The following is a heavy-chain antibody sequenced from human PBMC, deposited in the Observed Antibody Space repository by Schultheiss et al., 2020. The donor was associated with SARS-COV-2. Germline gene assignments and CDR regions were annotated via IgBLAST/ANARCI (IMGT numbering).Heavy chain of an antibody. CDR3: AHSKGNYDMLTGYSKYYFDY. Sequence: SGPTLVKPTQTLTLTCTFSGFSLSSSGMCVSWIRQLPGKALEWLALIYWDDDKRYSPSLKSRLTITKVTSKNQVVLTMTNMDPVDTTTYYCAHSKGNYDMLTGYSKYYFDYWGQGTLVTVSS. CDR1: GFSLSSSGMC. V-gene: IGHV2-5*02. CDR2: IYWDDDK. J-gene: IGHJ4*02. D-gene: IGHD3-9*01.